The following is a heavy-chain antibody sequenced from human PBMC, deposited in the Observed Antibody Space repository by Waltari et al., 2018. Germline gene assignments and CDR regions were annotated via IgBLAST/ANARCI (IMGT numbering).Heavy chain of an antibody. CDR2: IYHSGST. CDR3: AREAYYDILTGFVDYYYYYGMDV. Sequence: QVQLQESGPGLVKPSETLSLTCAVSGYSISSGYYWGGIRQPPGKGREWFGGIYHSGSTCYNPSLKIRVTISVDTSKNQFSLKLSSVTAADTAVYYCAREAYYDILTGFVDYYYYYGMDVWGQGTTVTVSS. D-gene: IGHD3-9*01. CDR1: GYSISSGYY. J-gene: IGHJ6*02. V-gene: IGHV4-38-2*02.